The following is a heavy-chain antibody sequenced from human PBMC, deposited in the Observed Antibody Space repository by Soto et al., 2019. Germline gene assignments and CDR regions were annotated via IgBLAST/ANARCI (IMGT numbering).Heavy chain of an antibody. V-gene: IGHV4-59*01. J-gene: IGHJ4*02. CDR3: AREGYCSGGSCYSRFDY. CDR1: CGSIGSYY. Sequence: SETLSLTCTGSCGSIGSYYWSWIRQPPGKGLEWIGYIYYSGSTNYNPSLKSRVTISVDTSKNQFSLKLSSVTAADTAVYYCAREGYCSGGSCYSRFDYWGQGTLVTVSS. CDR2: IYYSGST. D-gene: IGHD2-15*01.